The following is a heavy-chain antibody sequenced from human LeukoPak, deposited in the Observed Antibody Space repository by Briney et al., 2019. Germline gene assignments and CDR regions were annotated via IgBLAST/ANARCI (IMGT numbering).Heavy chain of an antibody. J-gene: IGHJ4*02. CDR3: AGNYGPGSYYNFDY. CDR2: IYYSGST. D-gene: IGHD3-10*01. V-gene: IGHV4-59*08. Sequence: PETLSLTCTVSGGSISSYYWSWIRQPPGKGLEWIGYIYYSGSTNYNPSLKSRVTISVDTSKNQFSLKLSSVTAADTAVYYCAGNYGPGSYYNFDYWGQGTLVTVSS. CDR1: GGSISSYY.